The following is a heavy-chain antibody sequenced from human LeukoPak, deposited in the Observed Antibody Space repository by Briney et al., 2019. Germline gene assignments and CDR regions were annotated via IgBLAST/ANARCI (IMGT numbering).Heavy chain of an antibody. D-gene: IGHD2-15*01. CDR3: ARFPGSAEYRHYYYMDV. J-gene: IGHJ6*03. CDR1: GGSISNYF. CDR2: IYYSDST. V-gene: IGHV4-59*01. Sequence: PSETLSLTCAVSGGSISNYFWSWIRQPPGKGLECIGYIYYSDSTNYNPSLKSRVIVSVDTSKNQFSLKLSSVTAADTAVYYCARFPGSAEYRHYYYMDVWGKGTTVTVSS.